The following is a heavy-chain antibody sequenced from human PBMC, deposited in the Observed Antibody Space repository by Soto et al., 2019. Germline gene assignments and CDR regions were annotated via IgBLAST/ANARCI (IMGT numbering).Heavy chain of an antibody. CDR3: AAATPWRLDY. J-gene: IGHJ4*02. CDR1: GDSISSNHW. CDR2: IYHSGST. V-gene: IGHV4-4*02. D-gene: IGHD2-15*01. Sequence: SETLSLTCAVSGDSISSNHWWSWVRQPPGKGLEWIGEIYHSGSTNHNPSLKSRVTISVDKSKNQFSLNLSSVTAADTAVYYCAAATPWRLDYWGQGTLVTVSS.